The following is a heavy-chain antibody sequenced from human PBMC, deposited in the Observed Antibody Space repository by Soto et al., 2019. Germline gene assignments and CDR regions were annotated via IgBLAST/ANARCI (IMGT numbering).Heavy chain of an antibody. D-gene: IGHD2-2*01. V-gene: IGHV4-30-2*01. CDR3: ARVPDR. J-gene: IGHJ5*02. Sequence: SXTLSLTCAVSGGSIRSGGSSWSWIRQPPGKGLEWIGYIYHSGSTYYNPSLKSRVTISVDRSKNQFSLKLSSVTAADTAVYYCARVPDRWGQGTLVTVSS. CDR1: GGSIRSGGSS. CDR2: IYHSGST.